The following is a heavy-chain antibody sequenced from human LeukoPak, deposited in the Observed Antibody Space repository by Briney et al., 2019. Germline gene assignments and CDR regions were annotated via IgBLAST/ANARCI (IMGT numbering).Heavy chain of an antibody. V-gene: IGHV3-30*02. J-gene: IGHJ4*02. Sequence: GGSLRLSCAASGFTFSSYGMHWVRQAPGKGLEWVAFIRYDGSNKYYADSVKGRFTISRDNSKNTLYLQMNSLRAEDTAVYYCAKDGDYYGSGSYFDYWAREPWSPSPQ. D-gene: IGHD3-10*01. CDR2: IRYDGSNK. CDR1: GFTFSSYG. CDR3: AKDGDYYGSGSYFDY.